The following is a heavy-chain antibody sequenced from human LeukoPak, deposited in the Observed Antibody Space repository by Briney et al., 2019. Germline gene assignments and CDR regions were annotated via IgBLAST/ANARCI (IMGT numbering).Heavy chain of an antibody. D-gene: IGHD3-22*01. CDR3: ARGPYYYDSSGLQGPFDP. Sequence: ASVKVSCKASGYTFTGYYMHWVRQAPGQGLEWMGWINPNSGGTNYAQKFRGRVTMTRDTSISTAYMELSRLRSDDTAVYYCARGPYYYDSSGLQGPFDPWGQGTLVTVS. J-gene: IGHJ5*02. CDR2: INPNSGGT. CDR1: GYTFTGYY. V-gene: IGHV1-2*02.